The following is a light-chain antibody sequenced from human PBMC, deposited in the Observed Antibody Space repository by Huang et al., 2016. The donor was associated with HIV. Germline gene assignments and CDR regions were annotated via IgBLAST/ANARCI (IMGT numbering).Light chain of an antibody. Sequence: EIVMTQSPATLSVSPGERATLSCRASQSVSSNLAWYQQKPGQAPRLLIYGASTRATGNPARFSGSGSGTEFTLTIRSLQSEDFAVYYCQQYNNWPITFGQGTRLEIK. J-gene: IGKJ5*01. CDR1: QSVSSN. CDR2: GAS. CDR3: QQYNNWPIT. V-gene: IGKV3-15*01.